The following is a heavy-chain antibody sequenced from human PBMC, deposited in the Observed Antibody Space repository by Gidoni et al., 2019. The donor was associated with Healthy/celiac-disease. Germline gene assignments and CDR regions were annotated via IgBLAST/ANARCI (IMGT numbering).Heavy chain of an antibody. Sequence: EVQLLESGGGLVQPGGSLRLSCAASGFTFSSYAMSWVRQAPGKGLEWVSAISGSGGSTYYADSVKGRFTISRDNSKNTLYLQMNSLRAEDTAVYYCAKDRTVSPEYQPLLPSPYYWGQGTLVTVSS. D-gene: IGHD2-15*01. CDR2: ISGSGGST. V-gene: IGHV3-23*01. J-gene: IGHJ4*02. CDR3: AKDRTVSPEYQPLLPSPYY. CDR1: GFTFSSYA.